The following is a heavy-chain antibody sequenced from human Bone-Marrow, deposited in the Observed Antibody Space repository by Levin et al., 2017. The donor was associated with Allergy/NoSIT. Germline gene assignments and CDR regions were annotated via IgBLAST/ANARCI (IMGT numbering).Heavy chain of an antibody. D-gene: IGHD6-13*01. J-gene: IGHJ4*02. V-gene: IGHV4-34*01. CDR2: INHSGST. Sequence: PSETLSLTCAVYGGSFSGYYWSWIRQPPGKGLEWIGEINHSGSTNYNPSLKSRVTISVDTSKNQFSLKLSSVTAADTAVYYCARVVAAADWGQGTLVTVSS. CDR1: GGSFSGYY. CDR3: ARVVAAAD.